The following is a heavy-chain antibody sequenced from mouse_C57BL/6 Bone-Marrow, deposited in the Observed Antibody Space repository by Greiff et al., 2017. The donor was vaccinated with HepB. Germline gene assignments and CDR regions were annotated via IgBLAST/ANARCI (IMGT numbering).Heavy chain of an antibody. J-gene: IGHJ2*01. D-gene: IGHD1-1*01. CDR2: IYPGDGDT. CDR1: GYAFSSSW. V-gene: IGHV1-82*01. Sequence: QVQLQQSGPELVKPGASVKISCKASGYAFSSSWMNWVKQRPGKGLEWIGRIYPGDGDTNYNGKFKGKATLTADKSSSTAYMQLSSLTSEDSAVYFCARRDYGYWGQGTTLTVSS. CDR3: ARRDYGY.